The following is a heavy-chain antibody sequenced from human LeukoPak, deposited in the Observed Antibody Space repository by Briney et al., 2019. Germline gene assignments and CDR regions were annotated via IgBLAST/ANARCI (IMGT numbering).Heavy chain of an antibody. CDR2: IDNSDGKT. CDR1: GFTFSSYA. CDR3: AKKAQQTSPGNYFDH. Sequence: GGSLRLSCAASGFTFSSYAMNWVRQAPGKGLEWVLVIDNSDGKTYYADSVQGRFTISRDNSKNTLYLQMHSLRAEDTAIYYCAKKAQQTSPGNYFDHWGQGTLVTVS. J-gene: IGHJ4*02. V-gene: IGHV3-23*01.